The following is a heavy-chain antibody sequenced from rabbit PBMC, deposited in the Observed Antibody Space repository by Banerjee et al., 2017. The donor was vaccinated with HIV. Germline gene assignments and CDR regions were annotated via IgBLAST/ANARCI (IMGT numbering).Heavy chain of an antibody. J-gene: IGHJ6*01. CDR3: ARDTSSSFSSYGMDL. CDR2: IDTGRSGFT. CDR1: GFSFSSKAV. V-gene: IGHV1S45*01. Sequence: QEQLVESGGGLVKPEGSLKLSCTASGFSFSSKAVACWVRQAPGKGLEWIACIDTGRSGFTYFASWAKGRFTISKTSSTTVTLQMTSLTAADTATYFCARDTSSSFSSYGMDLWGPGTLVTVS. D-gene: IGHD1-1*01.